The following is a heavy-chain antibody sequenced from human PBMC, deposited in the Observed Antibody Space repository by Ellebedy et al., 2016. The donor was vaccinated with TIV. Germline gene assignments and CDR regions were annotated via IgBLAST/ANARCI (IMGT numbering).Heavy chain of an antibody. V-gene: IGHV3-21*04. CDR1: GFTFSSYA. CDR3: AKGKYQLLFSNFDY. Sequence: GESLKISXAASGFTFSSYAMSWVRQAPGKGLEWVSSISSSSSYIYYADSMKGRFTISRDNAKNSLYLQMNSLRAEDTALYYCAKGKYQLLFSNFDYWGQGTLVTVSS. J-gene: IGHJ4*02. CDR2: ISSSSSYI. D-gene: IGHD2-2*01.